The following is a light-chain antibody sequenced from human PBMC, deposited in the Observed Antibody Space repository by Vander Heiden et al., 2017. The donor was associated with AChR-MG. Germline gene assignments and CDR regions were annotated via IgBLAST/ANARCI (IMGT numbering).Light chain of an antibody. CDR2: WAS. CDR1: QSLLSDSKNF. V-gene: IGKV4-1*01. J-gene: IGKJ2*01. CDR3: QQYYTEPLT. Sequence: QSASPPAVSLGERATINCKSSQSLLSDSKNFLAWFQQRPGQPPKLLIYWASTRASGAPDRFSGAGSGTDFTLTISSLQAEDVAVYYCQQYYTEPLTFGQGTKLQVK.